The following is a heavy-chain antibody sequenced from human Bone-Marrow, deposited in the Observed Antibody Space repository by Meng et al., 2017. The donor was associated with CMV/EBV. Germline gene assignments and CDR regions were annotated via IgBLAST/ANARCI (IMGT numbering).Heavy chain of an antibody. D-gene: IGHD1-26*01. Sequence: GGSLRLSCAASGFTFDDYAMHWVRQAPGKGLEWVAVISYDGSNKYYADSVKGRFTISRDNSKNTLYLQMNSLRAEDTAVYYCARGMEWELRYWGQGTLGTVSS. V-gene: IGHV3-30*04. J-gene: IGHJ4*02. CDR2: ISYDGSNK. CDR1: GFTFDDYA. CDR3: ARGMEWELRY.